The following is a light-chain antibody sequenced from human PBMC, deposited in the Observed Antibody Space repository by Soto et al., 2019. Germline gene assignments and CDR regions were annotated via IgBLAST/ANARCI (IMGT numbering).Light chain of an antibody. V-gene: IGLV1-44*01. CDR2: SNN. CDR3: AAWDDSLNGVV. CDR1: SSNIGSYT. Sequence: QSVLTQPPSASGTPGQRVTISCSGSSSNIGSYTVNWYQQLPGTAPKLLIYSNNQRPSGVPDRFSGSKSGTSASLAISGLQSEDGADYYCAAWDDSLNGVVFGGGTKVTVL. J-gene: IGLJ2*01.